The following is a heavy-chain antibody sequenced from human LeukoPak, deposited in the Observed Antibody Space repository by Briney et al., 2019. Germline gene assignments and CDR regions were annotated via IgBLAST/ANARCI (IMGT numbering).Heavy chain of an antibody. Sequence: GGSLRLSCTVSGFTFGDYAINWVRQAPGKGLEWVGFIRSKAFGETAEYAASVKGRFTISRDDSKSIAYPQMNSLKTEDTAVYYCTRDRGSSTLGDYWGQGTLVTVSS. J-gene: IGHJ4*02. D-gene: IGHD7-27*01. CDR2: IRSKAFGETA. CDR3: TRDRGSSTLGDY. V-gene: IGHV3-49*04. CDR1: GFTFGDYA.